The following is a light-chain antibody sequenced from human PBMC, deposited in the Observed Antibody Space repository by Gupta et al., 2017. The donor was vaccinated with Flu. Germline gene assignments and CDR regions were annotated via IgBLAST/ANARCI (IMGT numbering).Light chain of an antibody. CDR3: QQVHSYPYP. CDR1: QGIRGY. CDR2: AAS. Sequence: PSFLSASIGDRVTITCRASQGIRGYLGWYQQKPGKAPQLLIYAASTLQSGVPSRFSGGGSGTQYTLTIRGLQAEDFASYYCQQVHSYPYPFGQGTMLEIK. J-gene: IGKJ2*01. V-gene: IGKV1-9*01.